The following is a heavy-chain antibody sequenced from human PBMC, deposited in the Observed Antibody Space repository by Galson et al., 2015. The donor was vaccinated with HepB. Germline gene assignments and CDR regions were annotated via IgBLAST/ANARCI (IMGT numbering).Heavy chain of an antibody. CDR2: ISGSGGST. CDR1: GFTFSSYA. V-gene: IGHV3-23*01. J-gene: IGHJ4*02. Sequence: SLRLSCAASGFTFSSYAMSWVRQAPGKGLEWVSAISGSGGSTYYADSVKGRFTISRDNSKNTLYLQMNSLRAGDTAVYYCAKLTPAPYQPQDYWGQGTLVTVSS. D-gene: IGHD4-23*01. CDR3: AKLTPAPYQPQDY.